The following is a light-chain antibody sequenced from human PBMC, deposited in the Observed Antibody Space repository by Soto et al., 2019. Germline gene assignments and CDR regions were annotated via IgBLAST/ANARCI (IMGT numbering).Light chain of an antibody. Sequence: DIQLTQSRCTLSASVGERVTLTCRASQSISSYLNWYQQKPGKAPKLLIYAASSLQSGVPSRFSGSGSGTDFTLTISSLQPEDFATYYCQQSYSTPWTFGQGTKVDI. CDR3: QQSYSTPWT. V-gene: IGKV1-39*01. J-gene: IGKJ1*01. CDR1: QSISSY. CDR2: AAS.